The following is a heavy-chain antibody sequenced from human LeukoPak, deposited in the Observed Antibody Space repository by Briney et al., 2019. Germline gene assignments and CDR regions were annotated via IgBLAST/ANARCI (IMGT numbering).Heavy chain of an antibody. J-gene: IGHJ5*02. CDR3: ARDYYGSGFDP. Sequence: SETLSLTCTVSGGSISSYYWSWIRQPAGKGLEWIARIYTSGSTNYNPSLKSRVTISVDKSKNQFSLKLSSVTAADTAVYYCARDYYGSGFDPWGQGTLVTVSS. V-gene: IGHV4-4*07. D-gene: IGHD3-10*01. CDR1: GGSISSYY. CDR2: IYTSGST.